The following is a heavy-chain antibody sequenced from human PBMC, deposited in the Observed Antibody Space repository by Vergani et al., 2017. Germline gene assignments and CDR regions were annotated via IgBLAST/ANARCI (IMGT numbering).Heavy chain of an antibody. CDR1: GGSISSYY. J-gene: IGHJ6*02. CDR2: IYYSGST. CDR3: ARDQRMVRGGYYYGMDV. D-gene: IGHD3-10*01. Sequence: QVQLQESGPGLVKPSETLSLTCTVSGGSISSYYWSWIRQPPGKGLEWIGYIYYSGSTNYNPSLKSRVTISVDTSKNPFSLKLSSVTAADTAVYYCARDQRMVRGGYYYGMDVWGQGTTVTVSS. V-gene: IGHV4-59*01.